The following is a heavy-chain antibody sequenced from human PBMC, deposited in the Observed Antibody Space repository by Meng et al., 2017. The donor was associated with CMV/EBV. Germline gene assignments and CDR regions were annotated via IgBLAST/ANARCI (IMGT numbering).Heavy chain of an antibody. CDR3: MSTMVRGVITFDY. Sequence: GGSLRLSCTASGFTFGDYAMSWVRQAPGKGLEWVGFIRSKAYGGTTEYAESVKGRFTISRDDSKSIAYLQMNSLKTEDTAVYYCMSTMVRGVITFDYWGQGTLVTVSS. J-gene: IGHJ4*02. D-gene: IGHD3-10*01. V-gene: IGHV3-49*04. CDR1: GFTFGDYA. CDR2: IRSKAYGGTT.